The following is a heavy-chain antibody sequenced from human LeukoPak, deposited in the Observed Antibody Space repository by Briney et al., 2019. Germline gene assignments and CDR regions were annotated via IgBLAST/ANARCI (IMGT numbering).Heavy chain of an antibody. Sequence: GASVKVSCKASGYTFTSYGISWVRQAPGQGLEWMGWISAYNGNTNYAQKLQGRVTMTTDTSTSTAYMELRSLRSDDTAVYYCAREERYCSSTSCYFDYWGQGTLVTVSS. CDR3: AREERYCSSTSCYFDY. CDR2: ISAYNGNT. V-gene: IGHV1-18*01. CDR1: GYTFTSYG. J-gene: IGHJ4*02. D-gene: IGHD2-2*01.